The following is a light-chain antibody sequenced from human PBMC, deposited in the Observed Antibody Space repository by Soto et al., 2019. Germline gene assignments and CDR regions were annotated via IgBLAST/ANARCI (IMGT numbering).Light chain of an antibody. J-gene: IGLJ1*01. CDR2: DND. Sequence: QSVLTQPPSVSAAPGQTVTISCSGSSSNIGNNYVSWYQQLPGTAPKLLIYDNDKRPSGIPDRFSGSKSGTSATLGITGLQTGDEADYYCGTWDCSLPAYVFGTGTKVTVL. CDR1: SSNIGNNY. CDR3: GTWDCSLPAYV. V-gene: IGLV1-51*01.